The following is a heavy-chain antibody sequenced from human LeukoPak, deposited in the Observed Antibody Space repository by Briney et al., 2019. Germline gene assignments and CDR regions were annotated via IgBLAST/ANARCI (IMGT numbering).Heavy chain of an antibody. CDR3: ARDLGYDSNGLYRFGLDV. CDR2: IKSDGGDT. Sequence: GSLLLSCAASGFILTGHWMYWVRPVSGEGLVWLSRIKSDGGDTTYADSVMGRFTISRDNAKNTLYLQMNSLRAEDTAVYYCARDLGYDSNGLYRFGLDVWGRGTTVTVSS. D-gene: IGHD3-22*01. CDR1: GFILTGHW. J-gene: IGHJ6*02. V-gene: IGHV3-74*01.